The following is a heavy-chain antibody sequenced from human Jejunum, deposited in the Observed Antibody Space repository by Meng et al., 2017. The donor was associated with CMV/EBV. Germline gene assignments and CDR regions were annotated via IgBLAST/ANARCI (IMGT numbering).Heavy chain of an antibody. CDR1: W. J-gene: IGHJ4*02. D-gene: IGHD6-19*01. CDR3: ATGERQWQLLFDC. Sequence: WMSWVLQAPGKGLEWVGRIKSKADGEAAEYSASVRGRFTISRDDSENTLYLQMNSLDIEDTGVYYCATGERQWQLLFDCWGQGTLVTVSS. CDR2: IKSKADGEAA. V-gene: IGHV3-15*01.